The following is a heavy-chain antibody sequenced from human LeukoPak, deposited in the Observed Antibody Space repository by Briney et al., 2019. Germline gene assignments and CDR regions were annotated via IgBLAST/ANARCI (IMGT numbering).Heavy chain of an antibody. CDR3: ARGYNWNRWDFDY. CDR1: GYSFSDYY. J-gene: IGHJ4*02. V-gene: IGHV1-2*02. D-gene: IGHD1-1*01. Sequence: ASVKVSCKASGYSFSDYYMHWVKQAPGEGLEWMGWINPNSGGTNYAQKFQGRVTMTRDTSISTAYMELSRLRSDDTAVYYCARGYNWNRWDFDYWGQGTLVTVSS. CDR2: INPNSGGT.